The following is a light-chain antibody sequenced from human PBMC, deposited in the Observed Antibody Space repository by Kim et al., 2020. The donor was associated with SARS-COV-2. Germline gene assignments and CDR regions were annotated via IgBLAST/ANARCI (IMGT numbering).Light chain of an antibody. CDR2: AAS. CDR1: QGISNY. CDR3: QKYNSAPSWT. V-gene: IGKV1-27*01. J-gene: IGKJ1*01. Sequence: SAGDRVTITCRASQGISNYLAWYQQKPGKVPKLLIYAASTLQSGVPSRFSGSGSGTDFTLTISSLQPEDVATYYCQKYNSAPSWTFGQGTKVDIK.